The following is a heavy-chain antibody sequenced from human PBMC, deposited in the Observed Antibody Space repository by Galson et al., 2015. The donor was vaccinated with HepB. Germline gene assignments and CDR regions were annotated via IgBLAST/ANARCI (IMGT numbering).Heavy chain of an antibody. CDR2: ISGSGGST. V-gene: IGHV3-23*01. CDR3: AKGDNWNDLFDY. D-gene: IGHD1-1*01. CDR1: GFTVSSNY. J-gene: IGHJ4*02. Sequence: SLRLSCAASGFTVSSNYMSWVRQAPGKGLEWVSAISGSGGSTYYADSVKGRFTISRDNSKNTLYLQMNSLRAEDTAVYYCAKGDNWNDLFDYWGQGTLVTVSS.